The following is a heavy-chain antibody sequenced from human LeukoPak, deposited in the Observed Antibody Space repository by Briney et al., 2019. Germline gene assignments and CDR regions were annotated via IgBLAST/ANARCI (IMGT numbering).Heavy chain of an antibody. CDR1: GYSFASYW. Sequence: GESLKISCKGSGYSFASYWIGWVRQMPGKGLEWMGIIYPGDSDTRYSPSFRGQVTISADKSISTAYLQWSSLKASDTAMYYCARHITMVRGVTLSHGMDVWGQGTTVTVSS. V-gene: IGHV5-51*01. D-gene: IGHD3-10*01. CDR3: ARHITMVRGVTLSHGMDV. J-gene: IGHJ6*02. CDR2: IYPGDSDT.